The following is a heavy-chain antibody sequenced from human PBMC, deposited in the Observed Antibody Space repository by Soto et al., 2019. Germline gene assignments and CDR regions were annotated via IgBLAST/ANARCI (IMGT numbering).Heavy chain of an antibody. J-gene: IGHJ6*02. V-gene: IGHV1-69*01. D-gene: IGHD3-10*01. CDR1: GVSFNNNG. CDR2: VSPPFRTS. CDR3: SRVLYYGSGSYSPYGMDV. Sequence: QVQLVQSGAEVKKPGSSVKVSCKTSGVSFNNNGIGWVRQAPGHGLEWMGGVSPPFRTSNYARKFQGRISITADASTVTVNMELSSLTSEDTAQYYCSRVLYYGSGSYSPYGMDVWDQGTTVTVSS.